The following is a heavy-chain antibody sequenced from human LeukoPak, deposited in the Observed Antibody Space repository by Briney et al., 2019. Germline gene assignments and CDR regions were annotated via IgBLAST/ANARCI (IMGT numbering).Heavy chain of an antibody. D-gene: IGHD6-13*01. Sequence: GGSLRLSCAASGFTFSSYGMHWVRQAPGKGLEWVAVISYDGSNKYYADSVKGRFTISRDNSKNTLYLQMNSLRAEDTAVYYCARVSLGDSSSWYRTYYYYYYMGVWGKGTTVTVSS. J-gene: IGHJ6*03. CDR2: ISYDGSNK. CDR1: GFTFSSYG. V-gene: IGHV3-30*03. CDR3: ARVSLGDSSSWYRTYYYYYYMGV.